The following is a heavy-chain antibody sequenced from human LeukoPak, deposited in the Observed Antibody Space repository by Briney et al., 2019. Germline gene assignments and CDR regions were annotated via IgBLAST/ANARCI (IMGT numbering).Heavy chain of an antibody. Sequence: GGSLRLSCAASGFTFSTYAMTWVRQAPGKGLEWVSAITGSGCGTYYANSVKGRFTISTDNSKNTLYLQKISLTAEDTAVFCCAKDREGSSGRNAYYYFYGMDVWGQGTTVTVSS. D-gene: IGHD6-19*01. J-gene: IGHJ6*02. V-gene: IGHV3-23*01. CDR3: AKDREGSSGRNAYYYFYGMDV. CDR1: GFTFSTYA. CDR2: ITGSGCGT.